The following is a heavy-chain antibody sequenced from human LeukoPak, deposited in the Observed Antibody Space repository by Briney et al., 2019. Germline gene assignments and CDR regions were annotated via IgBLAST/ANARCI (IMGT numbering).Heavy chain of an antibody. CDR1: GFTFSSYS. CDR3: ARKMTTVTRRTDDAFDI. Sequence: GGSLRLSCAASGFTFSSYSMNWVRQAPGKGLEWVSSISSSSSYIHYADSVKGRFTISRDNAKNSLYLQMNSLRAEDTAVYYCARKMTTVTRRTDDAFDIWGQGTMVTVSS. CDR2: ISSSSSYI. V-gene: IGHV3-21*01. D-gene: IGHD4-17*01. J-gene: IGHJ3*02.